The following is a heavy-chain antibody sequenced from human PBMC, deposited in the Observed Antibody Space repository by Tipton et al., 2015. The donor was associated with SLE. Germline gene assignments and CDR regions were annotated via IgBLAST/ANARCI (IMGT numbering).Heavy chain of an antibody. CDR2: IYYNGGT. J-gene: IGHJ3*02. CDR1: GGSVSLDY. CDR3: ARGAQYYGSGRDAFDI. V-gene: IGHV4-59*02. D-gene: IGHD3-10*01. Sequence: TLSLSCSVSGGSVSLDYRSWIRQIPGKGLGWVGNIYYNGGTNYNPSLQSRVTILVDTSKNFFSLKMTSVTAADTAVYYCARGAQYYGSGRDAFDIWGQGTMVLVSS.